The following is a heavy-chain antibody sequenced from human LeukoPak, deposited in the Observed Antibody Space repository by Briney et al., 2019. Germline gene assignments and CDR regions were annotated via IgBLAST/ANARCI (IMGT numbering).Heavy chain of an antibody. CDR3: AKDGAAWDLRGELY. D-gene: IGHD1-7*01. Sequence: GGSLRLSCAASGFTFSSYGMHWVRQAPGKGLEWVAVISYDGSNKYYADSVKGRFTISRDNSKNTLYLQMNSLRAEDTAVYYCAKDGAAWDLRGELYWGQGTLVTVSS. CDR1: GFTFSSYG. J-gene: IGHJ4*02. V-gene: IGHV3-30*18. CDR2: ISYDGSNK.